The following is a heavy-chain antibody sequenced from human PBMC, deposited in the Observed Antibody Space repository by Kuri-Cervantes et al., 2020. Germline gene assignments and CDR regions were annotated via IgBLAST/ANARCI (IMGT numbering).Heavy chain of an antibody. V-gene: IGHV1-69*04. J-gene: IGHJ6*02. Sequence: SVKVSCKVSGYTLTELSMHWVRQAPGKGLEWMGRIIPILGIANYAQKFQGRVTITADKSTSTAYMELSSLRSEDTAVYYCARESGVRGVITYYYYYGMDVWGQGTTVTVSS. CDR1: GYTLTELS. D-gene: IGHD3-10*01. CDR3: ARESGVRGVITYYYYYGMDV. CDR2: IIPILGIA.